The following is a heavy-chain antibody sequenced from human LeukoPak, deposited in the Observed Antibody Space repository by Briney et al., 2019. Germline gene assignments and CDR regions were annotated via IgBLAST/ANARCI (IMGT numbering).Heavy chain of an antibody. V-gene: IGHV3-7*01. J-gene: IGHJ3*02. Sequence: GGSLRLSCAASGFTFSTYWMTWVRQAPGKGLEWVANIRRDGDVEHYADSVRGRFTVSRDNAKNSMYLQMKSVRAEDTAVYYCARDDSPQDSGRYFDAFDMWGQGTMVTVSS. CDR3: ARDDSPQDSGRYFDAFDM. CDR1: GFTFSTYW. CDR2: IRRDGDVE. D-gene: IGHD3-10*01.